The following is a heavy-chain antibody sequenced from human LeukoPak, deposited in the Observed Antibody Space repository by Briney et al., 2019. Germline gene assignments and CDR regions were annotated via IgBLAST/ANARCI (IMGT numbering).Heavy chain of an antibody. CDR3: AIGMVATSPFDY. CDR1: GFTFSSYG. CDR2: INSDGSST. V-gene: IGHV3-74*01. Sequence: GGSLRLSCAASGFTFSSYGMHWVRQAPGKGLVWVSRINSDGSSTSYADSVKGRFTISRDNAKNTLYLQMNSLRAEDTAVYYCAIGMVATSPFDYWGQGTLVTVSS. D-gene: IGHD5-12*01. J-gene: IGHJ4*02.